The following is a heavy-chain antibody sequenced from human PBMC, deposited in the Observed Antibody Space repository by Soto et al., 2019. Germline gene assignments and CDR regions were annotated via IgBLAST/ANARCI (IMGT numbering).Heavy chain of an antibody. V-gene: IGHV1-69*06. CDR3: ATYSGYDLRFDY. CDR1: GGTFSSYA. CDR2: IIPIFATA. J-gene: IGHJ4*02. D-gene: IGHD5-12*01. Sequence: ASVKVSCKASGGTFSSYAISWVRQAPGQGLEWMGGIIPIFATANYAQKFQGRVTMTEDTSTDTAYMELSSLRSEDTAVYYCATYSGYDLRFDYWGQGTLVTVSS.